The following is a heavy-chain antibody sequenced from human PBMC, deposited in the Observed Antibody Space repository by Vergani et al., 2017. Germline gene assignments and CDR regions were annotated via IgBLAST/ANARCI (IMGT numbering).Heavy chain of an antibody. J-gene: IGHJ5*02. V-gene: IGHV1-18*01. CDR1: GYTFTHHG. CDR3: ARDRSNSGGQHPNGDA. D-gene: IGHD6-13*01. CDR2: ISAYNGDT. Sequence: QVQLVQSGSEVKKPGASVKVSCKASGYTFTHHGFSWVRQAPGQGLEWLGWISAYNGDTDYASKFQGRLTLTTDTSTTTAYMDLRSLRSDDTAIYFCARDRSNSGGQHPNGDAWGQGTLVTVAS.